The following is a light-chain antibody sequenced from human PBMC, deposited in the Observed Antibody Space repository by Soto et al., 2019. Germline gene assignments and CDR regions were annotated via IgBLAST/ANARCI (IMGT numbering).Light chain of an antibody. J-gene: IGLJ1*01. Sequence: QSVLTQPPSVSGAPGQRVTISCTGSSSNIGAGYDVHWYQQLPGTAPKHLIYGNSNRPSGVPDRFSGSKSVTSASLAITGLQAEDEADYYCQSYDSSLSSYVFGTGTKLTVL. V-gene: IGLV1-40*01. CDR3: QSYDSSLSSYV. CDR1: SSNIGAGYD. CDR2: GNS.